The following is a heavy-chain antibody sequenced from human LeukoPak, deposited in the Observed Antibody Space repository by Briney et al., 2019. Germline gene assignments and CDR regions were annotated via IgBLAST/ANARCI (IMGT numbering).Heavy chain of an antibody. D-gene: IGHD2-2*01. Sequence: GRSLRLSCAASGNYWMHWVRQAPGKGLVWVSHINGDGSWTSYADSVKGRFTISKDNAKNTVYLQMNNLRAEDTAVYYCVSFYETYWGRGTLVTVSS. CDR1: GNYW. V-gene: IGHV3-74*01. J-gene: IGHJ4*02. CDR3: VSFYETY. CDR2: INGDGSWT.